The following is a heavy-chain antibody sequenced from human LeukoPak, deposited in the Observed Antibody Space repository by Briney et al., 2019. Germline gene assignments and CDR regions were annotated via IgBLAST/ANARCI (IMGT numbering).Heavy chain of an antibody. CDR3: AKVGGTYYYDSGLGRGYFDY. CDR2: ISSSSSYI. CDR1: GFTFSSYS. D-gene: IGHD3-22*01. Sequence: GGSLRLSCAASGFTFSSYSMNWVRQAPRKGLEWVSSISSSSSYIYYADSVKGRFTISRDNSKNTLYLQMNSLRAEDTAVYYCAKVGGTYYYDSGLGRGYFDYWGQGTLVTVSS. V-gene: IGHV3-21*01. J-gene: IGHJ4*02.